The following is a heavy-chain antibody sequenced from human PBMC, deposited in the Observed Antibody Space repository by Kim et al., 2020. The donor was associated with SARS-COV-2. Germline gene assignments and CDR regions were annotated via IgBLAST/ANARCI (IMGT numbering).Heavy chain of an antibody. CDR1: GGTFSSYV. Sequence: SVKVSCKASGGTFSSYVISWVRQAAGQGLEWMGRIIPILGIAKYAQKFQGRVTITADKSTSTAYMELSSLRTEDTAVYYCGAAITMVRGVSIPTADWY. D-gene: IGHD3-10*01. CDR2: IIPILGIA. CDR3: GAAITMVRGVSIPTADWY. V-gene: IGHV1-69*04. J-gene: IGHJ2*01.